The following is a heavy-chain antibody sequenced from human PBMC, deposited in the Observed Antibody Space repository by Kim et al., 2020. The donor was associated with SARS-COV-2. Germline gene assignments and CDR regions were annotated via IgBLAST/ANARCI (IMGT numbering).Heavy chain of an antibody. CDR2: IFYSGST. CDR3: AKSYSTAWFSLDF. D-gene: IGHD1-26*01. Sequence: SETLSLTCTVSDAYISSYYWSWIRQSPGKGLEWIGYIFYSGSTRYNPSLKSRVTISEDPSKRQFSLRLTSLTPADTAIYYCAKSYSTAWFSLDFWGPGILVSVPS. V-gene: IGHV4-59*01. CDR1: DAYISSYY. J-gene: IGHJ4*02.